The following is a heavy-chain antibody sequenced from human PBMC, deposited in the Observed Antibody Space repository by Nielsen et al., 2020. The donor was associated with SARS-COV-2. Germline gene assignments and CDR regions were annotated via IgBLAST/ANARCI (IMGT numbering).Heavy chain of an antibody. CDR1: GESFSGYY. CDR3: ARGRWNDAAY. J-gene: IGHJ4*02. V-gene: IGHV4-34*01. Sequence: SETLSLTCAVSGESFSGYYQWSWIRQPPGKGLEWIGEISHSGTTNYNPSLKSRVTISVDTSKNQFSLKLSSVTAADTAVYYCARGRWNDAAYWGQGTLVTVSS. D-gene: IGHD1-1*01. CDR2: ISHSGTT.